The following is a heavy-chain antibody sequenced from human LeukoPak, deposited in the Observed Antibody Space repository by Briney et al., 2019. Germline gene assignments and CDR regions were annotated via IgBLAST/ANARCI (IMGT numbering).Heavy chain of an antibody. CDR3: AKDPTHYRVWDYYETIGLSY. V-gene: IGHV4-34*01. D-gene: IGHD3-22*01. CDR1: GGSFSGYY. J-gene: IGHJ4*02. CDR2: VNHSGGT. Sequence: SETLSLTCAVYGGSFSGYYWSWIRQPPGKGLEWIGEVNHSGGTNYNPSLKSRVTISVDTSKNQFSLKLTSVTAADTAVYYCAKDPTHYRVWDYYETIGLSYWGQGTLVTVSS.